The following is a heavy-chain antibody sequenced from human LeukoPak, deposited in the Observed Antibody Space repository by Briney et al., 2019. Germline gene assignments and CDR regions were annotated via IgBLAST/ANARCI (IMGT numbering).Heavy chain of an antibody. J-gene: IGHJ5*02. CDR2: IYHSGST. D-gene: IGHD2/OR15-2a*01. V-gene: IGHV4-4*02. CDR1: GGSISSSNW. CDR3: ASSSFRSGFDP. Sequence: SETLSLTCAVSGGSISSSNWWSWVRQPPGKGLEWIGEIYHSGSTNYNPSLKSRVTISVDKSKNQFSLKPSSVTAADTAVYYCASSSFRSGFDPWGQGTLVTVSS.